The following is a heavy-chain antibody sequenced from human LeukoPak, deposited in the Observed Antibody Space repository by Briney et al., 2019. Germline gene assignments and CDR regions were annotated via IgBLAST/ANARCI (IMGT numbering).Heavy chain of an antibody. J-gene: IGHJ5*02. CDR2: ITGNGANT. D-gene: IGHD3-10*01. Sequence: GGSLRLSCATSGFTFSNYGMSWVRQAPGKGLEWVSAITGNGANTFYADSVKGRFTISRDNSKNTMYLQMNSLRAEDTALYYCARDRSGSYPNWFDPWGQGTLVTVSS. CDR3: ARDRSGSYPNWFDP. V-gene: IGHV3-23*01. CDR1: GFTFSNYG.